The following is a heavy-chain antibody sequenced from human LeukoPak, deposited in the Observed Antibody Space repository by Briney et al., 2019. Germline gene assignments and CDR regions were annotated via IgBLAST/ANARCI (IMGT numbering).Heavy chain of an antibody. D-gene: IGHD3-10*01. CDR2: ISAYNGNT. CDR1: GYTFTGYY. V-gene: IGHV1-18*04. CDR3: ARKDFYYYGSGSYDY. Sequence: ASVKVSCKASGYTFTGYYMHWVRQAPGQGLEWMGWISAYNGNTNYAQKLQGRVTMTTDTSTSTAYMELRSLRSDDTAVYYCARKDFYYYGSGSYDYWGQGTLVTVSS. J-gene: IGHJ4*02.